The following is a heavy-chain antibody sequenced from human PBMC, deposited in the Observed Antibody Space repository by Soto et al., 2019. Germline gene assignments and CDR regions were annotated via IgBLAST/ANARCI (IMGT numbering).Heavy chain of an antibody. Sequence: GGSLRLSWAASRFTLSSYTMSWVRQPPGKGMKRVSASRSSGGTTQYADSVKGRFIISRDNSKNTLHLQMNSLRAEDTAVYYCAKPGYLEQWLVRGYFDYWGQGTMVTVSS. V-gene: IGHV3-23*01. CDR1: RFTLSSYT. J-gene: IGHJ4*02. D-gene: IGHD6-19*01. CDR2: SRSSGGTT. CDR3: AKPGYLEQWLVRGYFDY.